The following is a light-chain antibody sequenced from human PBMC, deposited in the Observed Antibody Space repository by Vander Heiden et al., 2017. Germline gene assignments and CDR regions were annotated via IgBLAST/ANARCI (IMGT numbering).Light chain of an antibody. V-gene: IGLV2-14*01. Sequence: QSALTQPASVSGSPGQSITISCTGTSSDVGGYNYVSWYQQHPGKAPKLMIYEVTNRPSGVSNRFSGSKSGKTASLTISGLQAEDEADYYCSSYTGSSTVLFGGGTKLTVL. CDR2: EVT. CDR1: SSDVGGYNY. CDR3: SSYTGSSTVL. J-gene: IGLJ2*01.